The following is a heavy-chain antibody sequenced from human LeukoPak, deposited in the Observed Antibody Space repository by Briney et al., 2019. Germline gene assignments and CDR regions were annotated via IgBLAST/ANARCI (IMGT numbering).Heavy chain of an antibody. V-gene: IGHV4-4*09. D-gene: IGHD3-10*01. Sequence: SETLSLTCTVSGGSISSYYWSWIRQPPGKGLEWIGYIYTSGSTNYNPSLKGRVTISVDTSKNQFSLKLSSVTAADTAVYYCARHEVRITMVRGVIYYYYYMDVWGKGTTVTGSS. J-gene: IGHJ6*03. CDR3: ARHEVRITMVRGVIYYYYYMDV. CDR1: GGSISSYY. CDR2: IYTSGST.